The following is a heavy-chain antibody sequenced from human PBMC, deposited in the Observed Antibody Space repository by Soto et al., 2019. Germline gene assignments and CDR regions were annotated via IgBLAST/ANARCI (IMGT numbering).Heavy chain of an antibody. Sequence: QLQLQESGSGLVKPSQTLSLTCAVSGGSISSGGYSWSWIRQPPGKGLEWIGYIYHSGSTYYNPSRKSRVTISVDRSTNQVSLKLSSVTAADTAVYYCARGTRGYCSGGSCYSLDVWGQGTTVTVSS. CDR1: GGSISSGGYS. CDR2: IYHSGST. CDR3: ARGTRGYCSGGSCYSLDV. D-gene: IGHD2-15*01. V-gene: IGHV4-30-2*01. J-gene: IGHJ6*02.